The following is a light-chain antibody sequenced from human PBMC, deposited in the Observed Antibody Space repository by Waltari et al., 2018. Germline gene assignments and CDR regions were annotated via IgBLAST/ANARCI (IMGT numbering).Light chain of an antibody. Sequence: QSALTQPASVSGSPGQSITISCTGSSTDLGSSTLVSWYQHHPDKAPKLLIYEGTERPSGISQRFIGSNSGNTASLTISTLQAEDEADYYCFSYADGRSLVFGGGTKLTVL. CDR3: FSYADGRSLV. CDR1: STDLGSSTL. J-gene: IGLJ2*01. CDR2: EGT. V-gene: IGLV2-23*01.